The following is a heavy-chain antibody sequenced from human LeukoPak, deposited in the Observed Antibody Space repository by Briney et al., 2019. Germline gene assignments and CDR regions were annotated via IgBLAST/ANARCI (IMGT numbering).Heavy chain of an antibody. CDR3: ARHEFFDSSGYYPLRH. V-gene: IGHV4-31*03. CDR1: GASISSGDYF. CDR2: IYYSGST. J-gene: IGHJ4*02. D-gene: IGHD3-22*01. Sequence: SETLSLTCSVSGASISSGDYFWTWIRQHPGKGLEWIGYIYYSGSTYYNPSLKSRVTISVDTSKNQFSLKLSSVTAADTAVYYCARHEFFDSSGYYPLRHWGQGTLVTVSS.